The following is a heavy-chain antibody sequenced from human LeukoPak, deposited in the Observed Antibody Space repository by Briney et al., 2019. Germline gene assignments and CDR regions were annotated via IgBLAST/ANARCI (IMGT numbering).Heavy chain of an antibody. V-gene: IGHV3-73*01. CDR3: TRHGGGDAGYAVFDN. J-gene: IGHJ4*02. CDR2: IRSKTNNYAT. D-gene: IGHD5-12*01. CDR1: GFTFIGSA. Sequence: PTGGSLVLSCAASGFTFIGSAIHWVRQGSGKGLERVGHIRSKTNNYATAYAASVKGRFTISRDDSNNTAYLQMDSLKPEDTAVYYCTRHGGGDAGYAVFDNWGQGTLVTVSS.